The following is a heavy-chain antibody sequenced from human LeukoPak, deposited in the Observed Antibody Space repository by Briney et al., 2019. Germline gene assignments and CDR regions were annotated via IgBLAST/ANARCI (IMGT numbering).Heavy chain of an antibody. V-gene: IGHV4-59*08. CDR2: MYHSGST. D-gene: IGHD6-13*01. CDR1: GDSISSYY. CDR3: ARKGSSWYYFDY. J-gene: IGHJ4*02. Sequence: EASETLSLTCTVSGDSISSYYWSWIRQPPGKGLEWIGYMYHSGSTNYNPSLKSRVTISVDTSKNQFSLKVSSVTAADTAVYYCARKGSSWYYFDYWGQGTLVTVSS.